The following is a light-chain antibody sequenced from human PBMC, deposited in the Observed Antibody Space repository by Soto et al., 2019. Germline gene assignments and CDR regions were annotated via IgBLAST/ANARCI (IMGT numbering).Light chain of an antibody. J-gene: IGKJ4*01. CDR1: QSVSSY. V-gene: IGKV3-11*01. Sequence: ELVLTQSPATLSLSPGERATLSCRASQSVSSYLAWYQQKPGQAPRLLIYDASNRATGIPARFSGSGSGTYFTLTISSLEPEDFAVYYCQQRSNWPFTFGGGTKVEIK. CDR3: QQRSNWPFT. CDR2: DAS.